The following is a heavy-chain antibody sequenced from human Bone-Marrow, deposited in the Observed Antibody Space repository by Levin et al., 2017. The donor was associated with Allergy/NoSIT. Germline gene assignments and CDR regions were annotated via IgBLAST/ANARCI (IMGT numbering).Heavy chain of an antibody. J-gene: IGHJ4*02. D-gene: IGHD2-21*01. CDR1: GFTVSNNY. CDR2: LYSGGTA. Sequence: SCAASGFTVSNNYMSWVRQAPGKGLEWVSTLYSGGTAYYSRSVKGRFTISRDNSQNMMYLQMNSLRAEDTALYYCARAIDSNVAYPSYFDSWGQGALVTVSS. CDR3: ARAIDSNVAYPSYFDS. V-gene: IGHV3-53*01.